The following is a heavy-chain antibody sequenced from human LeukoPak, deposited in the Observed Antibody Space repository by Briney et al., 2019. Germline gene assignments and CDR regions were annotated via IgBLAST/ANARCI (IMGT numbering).Heavy chain of an antibody. CDR2: IKQDGSEK. V-gene: IGHV3-7*01. CDR3: ARDPRAARGGYYYYYMDV. CDR1: GFTFSSYT. J-gene: IGHJ6*03. D-gene: IGHD6-6*01. Sequence: PGGSLRLSCAASGFTFSSYTMNWVRQAPRMGREWVANIKQDGSEKYYVDSVKGRFTISRENAKNSLYLQMNSLRAEDTAVYYCARDPRAARGGYYYYYMDVWGKGTTVTVSS.